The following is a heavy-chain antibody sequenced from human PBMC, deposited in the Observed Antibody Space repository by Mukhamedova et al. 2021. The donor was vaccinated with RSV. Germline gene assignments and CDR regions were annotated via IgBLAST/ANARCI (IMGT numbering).Heavy chain of an antibody. CDR3: TSSTMNDYDLFDS. Sequence: KGKNYATEYGASVKGRFTISRDDSKNTAYLQMNSLETEDTALYNCTSSTMNDYDLFDSWGQGTLVTVSS. CDR2: KGKNYAT. J-gene: IGHJ4*02. V-gene: IGHV3-73*01. D-gene: IGHD4-17*01.